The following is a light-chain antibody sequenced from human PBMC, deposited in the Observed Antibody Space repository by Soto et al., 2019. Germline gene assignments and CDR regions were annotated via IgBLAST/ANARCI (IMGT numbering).Light chain of an antibody. J-gene: IGLJ1*01. CDR1: SGSVSTANN. Sequence: QAVVTQESSFSVSPGGTVTLTCGLISGSVSTANNPNWYQQTPGLAPRTLIYSTSTRSSGVPDRFSGSILGNKAALTITGAQADDESDSYCALFMGNGISVFGTGTKLTVL. CDR3: ALFMGNGISV. CDR2: STS. V-gene: IGLV8-61*01.